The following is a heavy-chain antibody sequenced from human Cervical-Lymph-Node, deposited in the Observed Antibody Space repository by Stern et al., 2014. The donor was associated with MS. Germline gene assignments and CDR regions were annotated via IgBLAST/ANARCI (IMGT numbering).Heavy chain of an antibody. CDR2: ISSGGSYI. CDR1: GFTFSSYS. V-gene: IGHV3-21*01. CDR3: ARGRGGNYRYYFDY. Sequence: EDQLVESGGGLVKPGWSLRLSCAASGFTFSSYSMNWVRQAPGKGLEWVASISSGGSYIYYADSLKGRFTISRDNAKNSLYLQMNSLRAEDTAVYYCARGRGGNYRYYFDYWGQGTLVTVSS. D-gene: IGHD4-23*01. J-gene: IGHJ4*02.